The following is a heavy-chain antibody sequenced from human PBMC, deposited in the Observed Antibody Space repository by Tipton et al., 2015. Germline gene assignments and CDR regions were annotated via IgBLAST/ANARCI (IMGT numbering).Heavy chain of an antibody. CDR1: GYTFTSYY. Sequence: QVQLVQSGAEVKKPGASVKVSCKASGYTFTSYYMYWVRQAPGQGLEWMGVINPSGGITNYAQKFQGRVTMTRDSSTSTVYMELSSLRSEDTAVYYCARDQRDYGDYMDAFDTWGQGTMVTVSS. CDR2: INPSGGIT. J-gene: IGHJ3*02. D-gene: IGHD4-17*01. V-gene: IGHV1-46*01. CDR3: ARDQRDYGDYMDAFDT.